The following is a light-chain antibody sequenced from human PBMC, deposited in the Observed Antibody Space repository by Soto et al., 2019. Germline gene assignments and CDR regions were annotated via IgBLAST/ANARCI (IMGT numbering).Light chain of an antibody. CDR3: AAWDDSLNGPV. V-gene: IGLV1-47*01. CDR2: KNN. J-gene: IGLJ2*01. CDR1: SSNIGSNY. Sequence: QAVVTQPPSASGTPGQRVTISCSGSSSNIGSNYVYWYQQLPGTAPKLLIYKNNQRPSGVPDRFSGSKSGTSASLAISGLQSEDEADYSCAAWDDSLNGPVFGGGTKLTVL.